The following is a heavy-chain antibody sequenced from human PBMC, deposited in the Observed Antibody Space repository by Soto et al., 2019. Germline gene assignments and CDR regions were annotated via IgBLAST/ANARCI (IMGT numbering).Heavy chain of an antibody. Sequence: QVQLVQSGAEVKKPGASVQVSCKASGYTFTSYGISWVRQAPGQGLEWMGWISAYNGNTNYAQKLQGRVTMTTDTSTSTAYMELRSLRSDDTAVYYCARDQGDTAMVDYYYYGMDVWGQGTTVTVSS. CDR2: ISAYNGNT. CDR3: ARDQGDTAMVDYYYYGMDV. D-gene: IGHD5-18*01. CDR1: GYTFTSYG. J-gene: IGHJ6*02. V-gene: IGHV1-18*01.